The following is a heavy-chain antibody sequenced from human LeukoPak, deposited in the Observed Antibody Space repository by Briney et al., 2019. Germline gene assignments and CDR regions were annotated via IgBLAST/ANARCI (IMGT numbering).Heavy chain of an antibody. CDR1: GFTFSSYA. CDR3: ARDWSMVTTWA. D-gene: IGHD4-17*01. J-gene: IGHJ5*02. Sequence: GGSLRLSCAASGFTFSSYAMYWVRQAPGKGLEWVAVISYDGSNKYYADPVKGRFTISRDNSKNTLYLQMNSLRAEDTAVYYCARDWSMVTTWAWGQGTLVTVSS. V-gene: IGHV3-30-3*01. CDR2: ISYDGSNK.